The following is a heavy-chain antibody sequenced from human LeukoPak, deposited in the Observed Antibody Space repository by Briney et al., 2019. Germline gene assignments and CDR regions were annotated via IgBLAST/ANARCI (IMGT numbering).Heavy chain of an antibody. J-gene: IGHJ3*02. D-gene: IGHD3-22*01. CDR2: INPSGGST. V-gene: IGHV1-46*01. CDR3: ARDSIPGLVVVTVKDAFDI. Sequence: GASVKVSCKASGYTFTSYGISWVRQAPGQGLEWMGIINPSGGSTSYAQKFQGRVTMTRDMSTSTVYMELSSLRSEDTAVYYCARDSIPGLVVVTVKDAFDIWGQGTMVTVSS. CDR1: GYTFTSYG.